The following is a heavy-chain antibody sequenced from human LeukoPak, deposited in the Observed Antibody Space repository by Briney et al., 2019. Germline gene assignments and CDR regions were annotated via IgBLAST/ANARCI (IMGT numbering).Heavy chain of an antibody. CDR3: TRGTTLVRGVLRAYYYYYMDV. Sequence: KPSETLSLTCTVSGGPTLNYYWSWLRQPPGGGLEWIGYVYSSKNTNYNPSLKSRVTISVDTSKTQISLKLTSVTAADTAVYYCTRGTTLVRGVLRAYYYYYMDVWGKGTTVTVSS. CDR2: VYSSKNT. V-gene: IGHV4-59*01. CDR1: GGPTLNYY. J-gene: IGHJ6*03. D-gene: IGHD3-10*01.